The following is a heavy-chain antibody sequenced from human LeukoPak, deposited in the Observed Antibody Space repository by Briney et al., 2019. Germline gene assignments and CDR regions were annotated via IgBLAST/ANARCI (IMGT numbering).Heavy chain of an antibody. Sequence: GGSLRLSCAASGFTFSSYGMNWVRQAPGKGLEWVSAISGGAASTYYADSVKGRFTISRDNSKNTLYLQMNSLRAEDTAVYYCAREKKTEWTTGAFDMWGQGTMVIVSS. CDR2: ISGGAAST. CDR3: AREKKTEWTTGAFDM. J-gene: IGHJ3*02. V-gene: IGHV3-23*01. CDR1: GFTFSSYG. D-gene: IGHD3-3*01.